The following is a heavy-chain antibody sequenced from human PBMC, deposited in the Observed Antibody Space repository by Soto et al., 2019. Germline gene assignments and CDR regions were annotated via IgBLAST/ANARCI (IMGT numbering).Heavy chain of an antibody. V-gene: IGHV3-48*01. CDR2: ISSSSSTI. J-gene: IGHJ3*02. D-gene: IGHD2-15*01. CDR1: GFTFSSYS. Sequence: EVQLVESGGGLVQPVGSLRLSCAASGFTFSSYSMNWVRQAPGKGLEWVSYISSSSSTIYYADSVKGRFTISRDNAKNSLYLQMNSLRAEDTAVYYSARDFQGDIVVVVAGDDAFDIWGQGTMVTVSS. CDR3: ARDFQGDIVVVVAGDDAFDI.